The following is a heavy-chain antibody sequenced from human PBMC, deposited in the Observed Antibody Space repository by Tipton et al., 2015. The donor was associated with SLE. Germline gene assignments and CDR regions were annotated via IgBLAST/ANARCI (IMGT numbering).Heavy chain of an antibody. D-gene: IGHD6-6*01. CDR2: ISRSGSTI. J-gene: IGHJ4*02. Sequence: SLRLSCVASGFTFSVYEMNWVRQAPGKGLEWVSYISRSGSTIYYADSVKGRFTISRDNAKNSLYLQMNSLRAEDTAVYYCAKHLAPRRLFDYWGQGTLVTVSS. V-gene: IGHV3-48*03. CDR3: AKHLAPRRLFDY. CDR1: GFTFSVYE.